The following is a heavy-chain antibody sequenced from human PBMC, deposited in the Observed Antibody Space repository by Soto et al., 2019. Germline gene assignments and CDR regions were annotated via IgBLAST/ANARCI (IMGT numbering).Heavy chain of an antibody. Sequence: LGGSLKISCKGSGHSFTTYWIGWVRQMPGKGLEWMGIIYPGDSDTRYSPSFQGQVTISADKSISTAYLQWSSLKASDTAMYYCTRQRGSGRFDAFDIWGRGTMVTVSS. D-gene: IGHD6-19*01. J-gene: IGHJ3*02. CDR3: TRQRGSGRFDAFDI. V-gene: IGHV5-51*01. CDR2: IYPGDSDT. CDR1: GHSFTTYW.